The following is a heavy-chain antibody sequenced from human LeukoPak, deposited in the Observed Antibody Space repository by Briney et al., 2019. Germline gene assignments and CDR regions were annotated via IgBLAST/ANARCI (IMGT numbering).Heavy chain of an antibody. V-gene: IGHV4-4*07. CDR2: IYTSGNT. CDR1: GDSISSYY. CDR3: ARGGVPGLVGTKVRRPWFDP. J-gene: IGHJ5*02. D-gene: IGHD1-7*01. Sequence: SESLSLTCTVSGDSISSYYWSWIRQPAGKGLEWIGRIYTSGNTKYNPSLKSRVTMSLDTSKNQFSLKLNSVTAADTAVYYCARGGVPGLVGTKVRRPWFDPWGQGTLVTVSS.